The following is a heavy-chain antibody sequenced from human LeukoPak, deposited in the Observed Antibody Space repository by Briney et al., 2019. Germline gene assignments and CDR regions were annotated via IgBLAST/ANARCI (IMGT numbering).Heavy chain of an antibody. CDR3: ARSGSGYLRYYFDY. D-gene: IGHD5-12*01. CDR2: MYSSGST. J-gene: IGHJ4*02. V-gene: IGHV4-39*07. CDR1: GGSISSSSYY. Sequence: SETLSLTCTVSGGSISSSSYYWGWIRQPPGKGLEWIGSMYSSGSTCYNPSLKSRVTISVDTSKNQFSLKLSSVTAADTAVYYCARSGSGYLRYYFDYWGQGTLVTVSS.